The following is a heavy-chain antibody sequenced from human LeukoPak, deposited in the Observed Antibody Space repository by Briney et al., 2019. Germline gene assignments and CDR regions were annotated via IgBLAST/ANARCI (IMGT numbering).Heavy chain of an antibody. J-gene: IGHJ6*02. CDR1: GYTFTSYG. CDR3: ARDLSHMEQWLVGDYYYYYGMDV. Sequence: GASVKVSCKASGYTFTSYGISWVRQAPGQGLEWMGWISAYNGNTNYAQKLQSRVTMTTDTSTSTAYMELRSLRSDDTAVYYCARDLSHMEQWLVGDYYYYYGMDVWGQGTTVTVSS. CDR2: ISAYNGNT. D-gene: IGHD6-19*01. V-gene: IGHV1-18*01.